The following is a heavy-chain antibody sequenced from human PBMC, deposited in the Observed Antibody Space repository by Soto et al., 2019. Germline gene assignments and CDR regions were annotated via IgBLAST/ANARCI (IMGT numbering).Heavy chain of an antibody. CDR3: VKEGSGWSYLDH. CDR1: SGSISSTNW. V-gene: IGHV4-4*02. D-gene: IGHD6-19*01. CDR2: IYHSGSI. Sequence: QVQLQESGPGVVKPSGTLSLSCIVSSGSISSTNWWSWVRQPPGRGLEWIGAIYHSGSINYNPSLGSRVTISVDKSKNQVSLNLISVTAADTAVYFCVKEGSGWSYLDHWGQGILVTVSS. J-gene: IGHJ4*02.